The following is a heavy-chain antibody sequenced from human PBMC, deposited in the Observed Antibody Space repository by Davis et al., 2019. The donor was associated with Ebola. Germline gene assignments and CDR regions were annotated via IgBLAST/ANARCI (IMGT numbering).Heavy chain of an antibody. CDR2: ISWNSGSI. D-gene: IGHD3-10*01. J-gene: IGHJ4*02. Sequence: SLRLPCAAPGFPFDDYSMHWVPPAPREGLAVVSGISWNSGSIGYADSVKGRFTISRDNAKNSLYLQMNSLRAEDTALYYCAKDMWFGGWGQGTLVTVSS. CDR3: AKDMWFGG. CDR1: GFPFDDYS. V-gene: IGHV3-9*01.